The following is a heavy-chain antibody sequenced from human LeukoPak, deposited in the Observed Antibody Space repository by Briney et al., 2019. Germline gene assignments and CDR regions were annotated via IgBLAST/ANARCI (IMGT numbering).Heavy chain of an antibody. CDR1: GGTFSSYA. Sequence: GASVKVSCKASGGTFSSYAISWVRQAPGQGLEWMGGIIPIFGTANYAQKFQSRVTITADESTSTAYMELSSLRSEDTAVYYCARAGYYDNSGYSFFEYWGQGTLVTVSS. CDR2: IIPIFGTA. D-gene: IGHD3-22*01. CDR3: ARAGYYDNSGYSFFEY. J-gene: IGHJ4*02. V-gene: IGHV1-69*13.